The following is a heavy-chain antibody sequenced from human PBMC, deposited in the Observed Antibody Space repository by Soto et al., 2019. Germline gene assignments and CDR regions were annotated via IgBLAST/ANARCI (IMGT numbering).Heavy chain of an antibody. CDR2: ISYDGSNK. D-gene: IGHD5-18*01. Sequence: GGSLRLSCAASGFTFSSYAMHWVRQAPGKGLEWVAVISYDGSNKYYADSVKGRFTISRDNSKNTLYLQMNSLRAEDTAVYYCARVSDTAMESYFDYWGQGTLVTVSS. CDR3: ARVSDTAMESYFDY. J-gene: IGHJ4*02. V-gene: IGHV3-30-3*01. CDR1: GFTFSSYA.